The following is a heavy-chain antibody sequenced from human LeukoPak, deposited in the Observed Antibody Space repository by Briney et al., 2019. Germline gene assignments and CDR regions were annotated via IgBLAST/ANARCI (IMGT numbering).Heavy chain of an antibody. CDR3: AKGGYSGSYYHYYYYMDV. D-gene: IGHD1-26*01. CDR1: GFTFINYA. CDR2: ISGSGGST. V-gene: IGHV3-23*01. Sequence: GGSLRLSCAASGFTFINYAMSWVRQAPGKGLEWVSTISGSGGSTYYADSVKGRFTISRDNSKNTLYLQMNSLRAEDTAVYYCAKGGYSGSYYHYYYYMDVWGKGTTVTVSS. J-gene: IGHJ6*03.